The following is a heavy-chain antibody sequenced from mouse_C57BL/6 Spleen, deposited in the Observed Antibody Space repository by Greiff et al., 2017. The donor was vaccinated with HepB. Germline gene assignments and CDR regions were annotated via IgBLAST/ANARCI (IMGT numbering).Heavy chain of an antibody. Sequence: QVHVKQSGAELVRPGTSVKVSCKASGYSFTNYLIEWVKQRPGQGLEWIGVINPGSGGTNYNEKFKGKATLTADKSSSTAYMQLSSLTSEDSEVYFCATYYSNSDYFDYWGQGTTLTVSS. J-gene: IGHJ2*01. CDR3: ATYYSNSDYFDY. D-gene: IGHD2-5*01. CDR1: GYSFTNYL. CDR2: INPGSGGT. V-gene: IGHV1-54*01.